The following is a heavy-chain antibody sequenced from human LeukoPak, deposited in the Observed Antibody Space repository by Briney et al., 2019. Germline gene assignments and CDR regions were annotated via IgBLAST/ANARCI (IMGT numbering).Heavy chain of an antibody. CDR3: AKGSYYDSSGSFYFDY. Sequence: GGSLRLSCAASGFTFSSYAMNWVRQAPGKGLEWVSGISGSGDNTYYADSVKGWFTISRDNSKNTLYVQVNSLGTEDTAAYYCAKGSYYDSSGSFYFDYWGQGTLVTVSS. CDR2: ISGSGDNT. CDR1: GFTFSSYA. V-gene: IGHV3-23*01. J-gene: IGHJ4*02. D-gene: IGHD3-22*01.